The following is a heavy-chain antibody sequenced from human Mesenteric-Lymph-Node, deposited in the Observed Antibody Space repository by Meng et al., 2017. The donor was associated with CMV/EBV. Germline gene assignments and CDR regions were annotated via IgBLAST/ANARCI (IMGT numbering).Heavy chain of an antibody. V-gene: IGHV3-23*01. D-gene: IGHD3-3*01. CDR2: INAGRTKT. J-gene: IGHJ6*02. Sequence: GESLKISCAASGFTFRDYPMDWVRQAPGKGLESIASINAGRTKTYYKDSVRGRFTISRDNSRNTVFLHMYSLTADDTAVYFCAKILEAHIEYNFYGLDVWGQGTTVTVSS. CDR3: AKILEAHIEYNFYGLDV. CDR1: GFTFRDYP.